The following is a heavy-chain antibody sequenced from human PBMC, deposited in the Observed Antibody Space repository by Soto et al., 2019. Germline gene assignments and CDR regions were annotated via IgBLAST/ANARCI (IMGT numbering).Heavy chain of an antibody. V-gene: IGHV3-23*01. J-gene: IGHJ4*02. CDR2: ISGSGGVT. D-gene: IGHD4-17*01. CDR3: AKESLTVPSSQFDY. Sequence: GGSLRLACAASGFTFTTYAMSWVRQAPGKGLEWVSDISGSGGVTYYADSVKGRFTVSRDNFKNTLYLQMNSLGAEDTAIYYCAKESLTVPSSQFDYWGQGTLVTVSS. CDR1: GFTFTTYA.